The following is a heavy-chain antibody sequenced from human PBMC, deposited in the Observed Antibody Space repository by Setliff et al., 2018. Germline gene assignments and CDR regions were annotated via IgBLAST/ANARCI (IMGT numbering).Heavy chain of an antibody. Sequence: SETLSLTCAVYGGSCSTYYWIWIRQPPGKGLEWIGEINHSGSTNYNPSLKSPVTISVDTSKNQFSLKLSSVTTADTALYYCTVYNTGSSKDHYWGQGTPVTVSS. D-gene: IGHD2-8*02. CDR2: INHSGST. V-gene: IGHV4-34*01. CDR3: TVYNTGSSKDHY. J-gene: IGHJ4*02. CDR1: GGSCSTYY.